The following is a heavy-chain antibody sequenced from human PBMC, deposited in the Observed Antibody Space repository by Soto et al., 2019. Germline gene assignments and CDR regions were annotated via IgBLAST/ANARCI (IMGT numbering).Heavy chain of an antibody. J-gene: IGHJ3*02. V-gene: IGHV3-23*01. Sequence: GGSLRLSCAASGFTFSSYAMIWVRQAPGKGPEWVSAISGSGGSTYYADSVKGRFTISRDNSKNTLYLQMNSLRAEDTAVYYCAKDSSYYPLRDAFDIWGQGTMVTVSS. D-gene: IGHD1-26*01. CDR3: AKDSSYYPLRDAFDI. CDR2: ISGSGGST. CDR1: GFTFSSYA.